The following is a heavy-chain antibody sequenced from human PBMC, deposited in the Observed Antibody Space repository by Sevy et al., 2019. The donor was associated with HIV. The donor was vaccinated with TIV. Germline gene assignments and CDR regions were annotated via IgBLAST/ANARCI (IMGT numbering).Heavy chain of an antibody. CDR3: ARDRDVSGNYLEYFYYAMDV. D-gene: IGHD1-26*01. V-gene: IGHV1-46*01. CDR2: FDPTGGSR. J-gene: IGHJ6*02. Sequence: ASVKVSCKTSGYTFSTYYIYWVRQAPGQGLEWIGIFDPTGGSRSYAQRFQGRLTMTGYTSTSTAYMELSSLTSEATAVYYCARDRDVSGNYLEYFYYAMDVWGQGTTVTVSS. CDR1: GYTFSTYY.